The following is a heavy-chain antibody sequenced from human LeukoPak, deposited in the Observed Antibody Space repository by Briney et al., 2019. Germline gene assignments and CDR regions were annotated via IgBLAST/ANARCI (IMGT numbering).Heavy chain of an antibody. J-gene: IGHJ5*02. CDR2: ISYDGSNK. V-gene: IGHV3-30-3*01. CDR1: GFTFSSYA. Sequence: GGSLRLSCAASGFTFSSYAMHWVRQAPGKGLEWVAVISYDGSNKYYADSVKGRFTISRDNAKNTLYLQMNSLRAEDTAVYYCARESGIAAALDLWGQGTLVTVSS. CDR3: ARESGIAAALDL. D-gene: IGHD6-13*01.